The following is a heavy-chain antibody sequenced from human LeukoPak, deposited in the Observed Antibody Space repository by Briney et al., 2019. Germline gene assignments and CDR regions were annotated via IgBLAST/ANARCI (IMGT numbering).Heavy chain of an antibody. Sequence: KPSETLSLTCTVSGGSISSGGYSWSWIRQPPGKGLEWIGYIYHSGSTYYNPSLKSRVTISVDRSKNQFSLKLSSVTAADTAVYYCARDRYDSSGWFDPWGQGTLVTVSS. CDR1: GGSISSGGYS. CDR3: ARDRYDSSGWFDP. V-gene: IGHV4-30-2*01. CDR2: IYHSGST. D-gene: IGHD3-22*01. J-gene: IGHJ5*02.